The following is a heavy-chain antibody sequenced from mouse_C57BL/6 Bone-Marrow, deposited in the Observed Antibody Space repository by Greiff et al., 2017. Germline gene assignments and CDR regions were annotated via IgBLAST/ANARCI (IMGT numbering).Heavy chain of an antibody. CDR1: GYTFTSYT. V-gene: IGHV1-4*01. CDR2: INPSSGYT. D-gene: IGHD4-1*01. Sequence: VQLQQSGAELARPGASVKMSCKASGYTFTSYTMHWVKQRPGQGLEWIGYINPSSGYTKSNQKFKDKATLTANKSSSSGYMQLSSLTSMDSAVYYCASRRPNWEWFAYWGQGTLVTVSA. CDR3: ASRRPNWEWFAY. J-gene: IGHJ3*01.